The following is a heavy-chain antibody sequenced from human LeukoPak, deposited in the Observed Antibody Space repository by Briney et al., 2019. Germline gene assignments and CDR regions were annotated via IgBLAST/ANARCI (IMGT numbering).Heavy chain of an antibody. D-gene: IGHD5-24*01. CDR2: ISHDGSNK. J-gene: IGHJ4*02. CDR1: GFTFSSYA. CDR3: ARDARDGYNSFWDY. V-gene: IGHV3-30-3*01. Sequence: GGSLRLSCAASGFTFSSYAMSWVRQAPGKGLEWVAVISHDGSNKYYADSMKGRFTISRDNSKNTLYLQMNSLRAEDTAVYYCARDARDGYNSFWDYWGQGTLVTVSS.